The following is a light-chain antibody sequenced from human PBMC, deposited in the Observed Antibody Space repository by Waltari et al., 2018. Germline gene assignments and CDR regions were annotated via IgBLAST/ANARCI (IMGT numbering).Light chain of an antibody. CDR2: GAS. CDR3: LQHDSFPWT. V-gene: IGKV1-17*03. CDR1: KDISNY. J-gene: IGKJ1*01. Sequence: DIQVTQSPSAMSASVGARVTITCRASKDISNYLAWFQQRPGKVPKRLIYGASRLQDGVPSRFSGSGSGTEFTLTISSLQPEDFATYYCLQHDSFPWTFRQGTKVEF.